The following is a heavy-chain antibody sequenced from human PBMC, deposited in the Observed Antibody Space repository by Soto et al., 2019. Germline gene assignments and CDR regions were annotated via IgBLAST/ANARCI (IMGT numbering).Heavy chain of an antibody. V-gene: IGHV3-30*18. CDR1: GFTFSSYG. Sequence: QVQLVESGGGVVQPGRSLRLSCAASGFTFSSYGMHWVRQAPGKGLEWVAVISYDGSNKYYADSVKGRFTISRDNSKNTLYLQMNSLRAEDTAVYYCAKAPLTMVRGVIMGYFDYWGQGTLVTVSS. D-gene: IGHD3-10*01. CDR3: AKAPLTMVRGVIMGYFDY. CDR2: ISYDGSNK. J-gene: IGHJ4*02.